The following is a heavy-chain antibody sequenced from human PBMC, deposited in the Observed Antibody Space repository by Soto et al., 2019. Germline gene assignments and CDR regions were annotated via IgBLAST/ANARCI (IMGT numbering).Heavy chain of an antibody. V-gene: IGHV4-4*02. Sequence: QVQLQESGPGLVKPSGTLSLTCAVSSGSINSTNWWTWVRQPPGKGLEWIGEIYHSGRTNYNPSLKSRVTISVDKSNNQFSLKLSSVTAADMAVYYCARVTGSTLINWFDPWGQGTLVTVSS. CDR1: SGSINSTNW. CDR2: IYHSGRT. CDR3: ARVTGSTLINWFDP. J-gene: IGHJ5*02. D-gene: IGHD2-2*01.